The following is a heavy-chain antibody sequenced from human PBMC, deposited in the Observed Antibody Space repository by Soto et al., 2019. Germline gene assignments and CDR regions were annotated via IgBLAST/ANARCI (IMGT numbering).Heavy chain of an antibody. CDR3: ARGRYGDY. CDR2: ISAHNGNT. CDR1: GYAFTTYG. Sequence: QVHLVQSGAEVKKPGASVKVSCKGSGYAFTTYGITWVRQAPGQGLEWMGWISAHNGNTNYAQKLQGRVTVTRDTSTSSAYMERRSLRADDTAVDYGARGRYGDYWGQGALVTGSS. J-gene: IGHJ4*02. D-gene: IGHD1-1*01. V-gene: IGHV1-18*01.